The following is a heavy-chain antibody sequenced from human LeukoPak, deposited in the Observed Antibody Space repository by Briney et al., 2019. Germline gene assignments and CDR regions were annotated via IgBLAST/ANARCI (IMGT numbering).Heavy chain of an antibody. CDR2: INHSGST. J-gene: IGHJ4*02. CDR1: GGSFSGYY. Sequence: SETLSLTCAVYGGSFSGYYWSWIRQPPGKGLEWIGEINHSGSTNYNPSLKSRVTISVDTSKNQFSLKLSSVTAADTAVYYCARHRYNFDYWGQGTLVTVSS. D-gene: IGHD3-9*01. CDR3: ARHRYNFDY. V-gene: IGHV4-34*01.